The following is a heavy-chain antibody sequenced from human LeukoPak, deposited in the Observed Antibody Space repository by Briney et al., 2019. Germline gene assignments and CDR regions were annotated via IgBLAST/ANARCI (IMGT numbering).Heavy chain of an antibody. V-gene: IGHV1-8*01. CDR3: AKNVRDTGTFDY. CDR2: MNPNSGST. D-gene: IGHD5-18*01. Sequence: GASVKVSCKASGYTFTTYDINWVRQATGQGLVWMGWMNPNSGSTGYAQRFQGRVTMTRDTSISTAYMELNSLTSEDTAVYYCAKNVRDTGTFDYWGQGTLVTVSS. J-gene: IGHJ4*02. CDR1: GYTFTTYD.